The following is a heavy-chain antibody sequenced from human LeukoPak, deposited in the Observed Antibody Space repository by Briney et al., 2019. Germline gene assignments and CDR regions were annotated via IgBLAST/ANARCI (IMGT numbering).Heavy chain of an antibody. CDR3: ARPYCSSTSCSRGSFDY. J-gene: IGHJ4*02. CDR1: GYSFTSYW. Sequence: GESLKTSCKGSGYSFTSYWLGWVRQMPRKGLGWMGIIYPGDSDTRYSPSFQGQVTISTDKSNSTAYLQWSSLKASDTAMYYCARPYCSSTSCSRGSFDYWGQGTLVTVSS. D-gene: IGHD2-2*01. CDR2: IYPGDSDT. V-gene: IGHV5-51*01.